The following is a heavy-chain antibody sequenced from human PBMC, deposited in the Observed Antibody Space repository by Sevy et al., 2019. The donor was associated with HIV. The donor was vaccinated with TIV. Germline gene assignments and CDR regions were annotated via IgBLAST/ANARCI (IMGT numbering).Heavy chain of an antibody. V-gene: IGHV3-48*03. J-gene: IGHJ4*02. Sequence: GGSLRLSCVASGFTFSSYEMNWVRQAPGKGLEWVSYISNSGSDIHYSDSLRGRFTISRDNAKNSLFLQMNSLRAEDTAVYYSARDLPPSATTVAHFDYWGQGTLVTVSS. CDR2: ISNSGSDI. CDR3: ARDLPPSATTVAHFDY. D-gene: IGHD4-17*01. CDR1: GFTFSSYE.